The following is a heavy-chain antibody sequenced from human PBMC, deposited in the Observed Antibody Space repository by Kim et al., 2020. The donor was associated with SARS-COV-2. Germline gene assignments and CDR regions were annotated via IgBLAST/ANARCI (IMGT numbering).Heavy chain of an antibody. CDR1: GFTFDDYA. J-gene: IGHJ3*02. CDR3: AKSSSGWYLPDAFDI. D-gene: IGHD6-19*01. Sequence: GGSLRLSCAASGFTFDDYAMHWVRQAPGKGLEWVSGISWNSGSIGYADSVKGRFTISRDNAKNSLYLQMNSLRAEDTAVDYCAKSSSGWYLPDAFDIWGQGTMVTVSS. CDR2: ISWNSGSI. V-gene: IGHV3-9*01.